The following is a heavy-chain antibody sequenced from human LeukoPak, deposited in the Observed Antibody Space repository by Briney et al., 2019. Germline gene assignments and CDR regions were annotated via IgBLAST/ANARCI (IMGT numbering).Heavy chain of an antibody. CDR3: ARLSEHGTFDI. J-gene: IGHJ3*02. CDR1: GYTFTSYD. CDR2: MNPISGKT. Sequence: ASVKVSCKASGYTFTSYDVNWVRQATGQGLEWMGWMNPISGKTGYAQKFQGRVTMTRNTSISTAYMEPSSLRSEDTAVYYCARLSEHGTFDIWGQGTMVTVSS. D-gene: IGHD1/OR15-1a*01. V-gene: IGHV1-8*01.